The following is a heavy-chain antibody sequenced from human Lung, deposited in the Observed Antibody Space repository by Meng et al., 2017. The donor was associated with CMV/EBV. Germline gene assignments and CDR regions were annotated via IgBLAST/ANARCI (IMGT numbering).Heavy chain of an antibody. D-gene: IGHD6-19*01. V-gene: IGHV3-30*02. J-gene: IGHJ4*02. Sequence: GESLKISCAASGFTFSIYGMHWVRQAPGKGLEWVAFIRYDGNNKYYRDSVKGRFTISRDNSKNTLYLQMNRLRPDDTAVYYCASYTQAWYNSGRWGQGTLVTVSS. CDR1: GFTFSIYG. CDR3: ASYTQAWYNSGR. CDR2: IRYDGNNK.